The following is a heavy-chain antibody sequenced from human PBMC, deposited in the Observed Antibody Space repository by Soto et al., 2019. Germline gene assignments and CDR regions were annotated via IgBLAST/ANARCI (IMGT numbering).Heavy chain of an antibody. CDR1: DFSFTSHG. CDR2: ISLYNGNT. J-gene: IGHJ4*02. V-gene: IGHV1-18*04. Sequence: QIQLVQSGPEVKKPGASMKVSCKAYDFSFTSHGISWVRQAPGQGLEWMGWISLYNGNTNYAQQFQGRVTMTTDTSTSTAYMELRSLRADDTAMYFCAIYHLELFRFDYWGQGTMVTVSS. CDR3: AIYHLELFRFDY. D-gene: IGHD2-2*01.